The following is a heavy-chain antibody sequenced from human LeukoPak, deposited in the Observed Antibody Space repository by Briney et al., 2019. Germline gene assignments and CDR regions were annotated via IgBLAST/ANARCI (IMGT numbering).Heavy chain of an antibody. J-gene: IGHJ6*02. CDR3: ARRSRRYYYYGMDV. CDR2: IYYSGST. Sequence: SETLSLTCTVSGGSISSGGYYWSWIRQHPGKGLEWIGYIYYSGSTYYNPSLKSRVTISVDTSKNQFSLKLSSVTAADTAVYYCARRSRRYYYYGMDVWGQGTTVTVSS. V-gene: IGHV4-31*03. CDR1: GGSISSGGYY.